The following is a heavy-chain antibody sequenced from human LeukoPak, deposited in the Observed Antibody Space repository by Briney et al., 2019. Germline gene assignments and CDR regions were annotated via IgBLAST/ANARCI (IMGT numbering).Heavy chain of an antibody. CDR1: GFTFSNYA. CDR2: ISGSGRNT. Sequence: GGPLRLSCATSGFTFSNYAMSWVRQAPGKGLEWVSVISGSGRNTYYADSVKGRFTISRDNSKNTLYLQMNSLRAEDTAVYYCAKGSDSSDSSLFDYWGQGTLVTVSS. J-gene: IGHJ4*02. D-gene: IGHD3-22*01. V-gene: IGHV3-23*01. CDR3: AKGSDSSDSSLFDY.